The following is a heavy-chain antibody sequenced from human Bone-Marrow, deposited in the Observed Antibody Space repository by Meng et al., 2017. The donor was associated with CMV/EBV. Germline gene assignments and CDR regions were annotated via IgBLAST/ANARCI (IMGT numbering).Heavy chain of an antibody. D-gene: IGHD7-27*01. V-gene: IGHV4-59*01. CDR3: ARGGEGPPRAYNWFDP. Sequence: SETLSLTCTVSGGSISSYYWSWIRQPPGKGLEWIGYIYYSGSTNYNPSLKSRVTISVDTSKNQFSLKLSSVTAADTAVYYCARGGEGPPRAYNWFDPWGQGTRVTVSS. CDR1: GGSISSYY. J-gene: IGHJ5*02. CDR2: IYYSGST.